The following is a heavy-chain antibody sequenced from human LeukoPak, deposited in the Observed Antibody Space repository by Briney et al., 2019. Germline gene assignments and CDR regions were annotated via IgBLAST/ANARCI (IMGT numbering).Heavy chain of an antibody. D-gene: IGHD4-11*01. CDR2: IKQDGSEK. J-gene: IGHJ3*02. V-gene: IGHV3-7*01. CDR3: ARQIDYHDAFDI. CDR1: GFTFSSYW. Sequence: GASLRLSCAASGFTFSSYWMGWVRQAPGKGLEWVANIKQDGSEKYYVDSVKGRFTISRDNAKNSLYLQMNSLRAEDTAVYYCARQIDYHDAFDIWGQGTMVTVSS.